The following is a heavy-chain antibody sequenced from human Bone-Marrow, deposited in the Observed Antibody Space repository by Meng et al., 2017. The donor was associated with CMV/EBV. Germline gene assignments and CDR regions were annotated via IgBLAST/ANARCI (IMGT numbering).Heavy chain of an antibody. Sequence: GSLRLSCTVSGGSISSSSYYWGWIRQPPGKGLEWIGSIYYSGSTYHNPSLKSRVTISVDTTKNQFSLKLSSVTAADTAVYYRARRPAAVAGTSPFDYWGQGTLVTVSS. CDR1: GGSISSSSYY. D-gene: IGHD6-19*01. CDR3: ARRPAAVAGTSPFDY. V-gene: IGHV4-39*01. CDR2: IYYSGST. J-gene: IGHJ4*02.